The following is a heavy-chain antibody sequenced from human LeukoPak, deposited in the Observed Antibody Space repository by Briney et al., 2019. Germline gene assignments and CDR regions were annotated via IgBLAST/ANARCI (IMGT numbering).Heavy chain of an antibody. V-gene: IGHV1-18*01. D-gene: IGHD6-19*01. J-gene: IGHJ4*02. CDR1: GHTFTSYG. Sequence: ASVKVSCKASGHTFTSYGISWVRQAPGQGLEWMGWISAYNGNTNYAQKLQGRVTMTTDTSTSTAYMELRSLRSDDTAVYYCAGSSGYSSGWYMIDYWGQGTLVTVSS. CDR3: AGSSGYSSGWYMIDY. CDR2: ISAYNGNT.